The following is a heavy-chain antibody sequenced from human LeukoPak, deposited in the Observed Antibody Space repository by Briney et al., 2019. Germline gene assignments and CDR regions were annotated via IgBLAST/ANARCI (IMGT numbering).Heavy chain of an antibody. V-gene: IGHV3-30*02. J-gene: IGHJ6*03. CDR3: AKGGSDGYKSEYYMDV. CDR1: GFTFSSNG. Sequence: PGGSLSLSCAAYGFTFSSNGMHWVRQAPGKGLEWVAFLRFDESRKYYADSVKGRFTVSRDTSKNTLYLQINSPTTEDTAIYYCAKGGSDGYKSEYYMDVWGTGTTVTVSS. D-gene: IGHD5-24*01. CDR2: LRFDESRK.